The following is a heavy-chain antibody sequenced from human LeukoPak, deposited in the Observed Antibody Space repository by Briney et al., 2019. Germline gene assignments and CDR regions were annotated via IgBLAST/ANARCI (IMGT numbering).Heavy chain of an antibody. Sequence: GRSLRLSCAASGFTFSSYAMHWVRQTPGKGLEWVAVISYDGIDKYYADSVKGRFTISRDNSKNTLYLQMNSLKSEDTAVYYCAKGSCSSTTCLKTDWGQGAPVTVSS. D-gene: IGHD2-2*01. V-gene: IGHV3-30*18. CDR1: GFTFSSYA. CDR3: AKGSCSSTTCLKTD. CDR2: ISYDGIDK. J-gene: IGHJ4*02.